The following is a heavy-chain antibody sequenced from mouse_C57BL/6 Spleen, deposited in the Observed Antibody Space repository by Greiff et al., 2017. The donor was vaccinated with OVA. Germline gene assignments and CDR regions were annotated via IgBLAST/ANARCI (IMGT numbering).Heavy chain of an antibody. CDR1: GFTFSSYA. V-gene: IGHV5-4*01. CDR2: ISDGGSYT. D-gene: IGHD3-3*01. CDR3: AREGRVYYAMDY. Sequence: EVQVVESGGGLVKPGGSLKLSCAASGFTFSSYAMSWVRQTPEKRLEWVATISDGGSYTYYPDNVKGRFTISRDNAKNNLYLQMSHLKSEDTAMYYCAREGRVYYAMDYWGQGTSVTVSS. J-gene: IGHJ4*01.